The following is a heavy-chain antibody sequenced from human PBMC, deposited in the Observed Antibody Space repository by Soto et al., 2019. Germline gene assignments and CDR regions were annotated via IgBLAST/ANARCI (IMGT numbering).Heavy chain of an antibody. CDR3: ARLDVVRGVTLSYFDY. D-gene: IGHD3-10*01. CDR1: GGSITSYQ. V-gene: IGHV4-59*01. Sequence: PSETLSLTCTVSGGSITSYQWSWIRQPPGKGLEWIGYIHYRGTTNYNPSLKSRVTISVDTSKNQFSLNLSSVTAADTAVYYCARLDVVRGVTLSYFDYWGLGTLVTVSS. CDR2: IHYRGTT. J-gene: IGHJ4*02.